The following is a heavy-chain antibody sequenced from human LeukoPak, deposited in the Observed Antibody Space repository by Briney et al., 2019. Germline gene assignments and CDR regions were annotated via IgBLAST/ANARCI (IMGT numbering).Heavy chain of an antibody. CDR3: ARDRVGATTELFDY. V-gene: IGHV4-39*07. CDR2: IYYSGST. CDR1: GGSISSSSYY. D-gene: IGHD1-26*01. Sequence: ASETLSLTCTVSGGSISSSSYYWGWIRQPPGKGLEWIGSIYYSGSTNYNPSLKSRVTMSVDTSKNQFSLKLSSVTAADTAVYYCARDRVGATTELFDYWGQGTLVTVSS. J-gene: IGHJ4*02.